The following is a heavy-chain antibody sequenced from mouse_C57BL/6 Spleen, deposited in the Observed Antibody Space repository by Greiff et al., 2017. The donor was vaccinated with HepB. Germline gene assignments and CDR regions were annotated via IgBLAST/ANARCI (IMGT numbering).Heavy chain of an antibody. D-gene: IGHD1-1*01. Sequence: QVQLKESGAELVRPGASVTLSCKASGYTFTDYEMHWVKQTPVHGLEWIGAIDPETGGTAYNQKFKGKAILTADKSSSTAYMELRSLTSEYSAVYYCTRLDYGSSFPVYFDYWGQGTTLTVSS. CDR3: TRLDYGSSFPVYFDY. CDR1: GYTFTDYE. J-gene: IGHJ2*01. V-gene: IGHV1-15*01. CDR2: IDPETGGT.